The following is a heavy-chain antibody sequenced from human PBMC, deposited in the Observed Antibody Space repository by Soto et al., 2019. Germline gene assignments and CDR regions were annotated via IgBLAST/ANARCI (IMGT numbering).Heavy chain of an antibody. D-gene: IGHD2-8*01. CDR2: ISWHSGSI. CDR3: AKDTNPIDIVLIPSDYYSYMDV. J-gene: IGHJ6*03. CDR1: GFTFDDYA. V-gene: IGHV3-9*01. Sequence: EVQLVESGGGLVQPGRSLRLSCAASGFTFDDYAMHWVRQAAGKGLEWVSGISWHSGSIGYADSVKGRFTISRDNAKNSLYLQMNSLTAEDTALYYCAKDTNPIDIVLIPSDYYSYMDVWGKGTTVTVSS.